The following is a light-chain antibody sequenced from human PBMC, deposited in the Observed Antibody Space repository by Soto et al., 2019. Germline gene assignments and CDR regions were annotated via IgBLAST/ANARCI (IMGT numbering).Light chain of an antibody. CDR1: SSDVGGYNY. J-gene: IGLJ1*01. CDR2: DVS. CDR3: CSYAGSYTFV. Sequence: QSVLTQPRSVSGSPGQSVTISCTGTSSDVGGYNYVSWYQQHPGKAPKLMIYDVSKRPSGVPDRFSGSKSGNTASLTISGLQAGVEADYYCCSYAGSYTFVFGAGTKLTVL. V-gene: IGLV2-11*01.